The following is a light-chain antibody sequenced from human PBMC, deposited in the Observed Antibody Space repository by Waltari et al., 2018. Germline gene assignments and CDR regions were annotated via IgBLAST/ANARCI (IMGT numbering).Light chain of an antibody. CDR1: QDISNQ. Sequence: DIQMTQSPSSVSASVGDSVTITCRASQDISNQLTWYQQKPGKAPKFLIYDASTLESGVPSRFSGSGSETDFTLTVRSLQPEDFATYYCQETNTFPITFGQGTRLEIK. CDR3: QETNTFPIT. CDR2: DAS. V-gene: IGKV1D-12*01. J-gene: IGKJ5*01.